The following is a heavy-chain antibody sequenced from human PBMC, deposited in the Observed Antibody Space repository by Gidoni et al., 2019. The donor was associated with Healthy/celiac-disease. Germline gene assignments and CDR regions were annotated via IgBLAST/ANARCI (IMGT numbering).Heavy chain of an antibody. CDR3: ASVPRTGYYGSGSYWDYYYGMDV. V-gene: IGHV1-58*01. Sequence: QMQLVQSGPEVKKPGTSVKVSCKASGFTFTSSAVQLVRQARGQRLEWIGWIVVGSGNTNYAQKFQERVTITRDMSTSTAYMELSSLRSEDTAVYYCASVPRTGYYGSGSYWDYYYGMDVWGQGTTVTVSS. J-gene: IGHJ6*02. D-gene: IGHD3-10*01. CDR1: GFTFTSSA. CDR2: IVVGSGNT.